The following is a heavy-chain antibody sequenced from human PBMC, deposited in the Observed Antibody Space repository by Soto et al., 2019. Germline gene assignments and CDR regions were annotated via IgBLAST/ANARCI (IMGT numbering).Heavy chain of an antibody. J-gene: IGHJ1*01. D-gene: IGHD3-22*01. CDR3: AKASPDSSGYYSPDEYFQH. V-gene: IGHV3-23*01. Sequence: GGSLRLSCAASGFTFSSYAMSWVRQAPGKGLEWVSAISGSGGSTYYADSVKGRFTISRDNSKNTLYLQMNSLRAEDTAVYYCAKASPDSSGYYSPDEYFQHWGQGTLVTVSS. CDR2: ISGSGGST. CDR1: GFTFSSYA.